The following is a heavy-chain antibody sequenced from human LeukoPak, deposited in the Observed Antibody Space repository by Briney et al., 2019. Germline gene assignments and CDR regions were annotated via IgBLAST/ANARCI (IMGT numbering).Heavy chain of an antibody. D-gene: IGHD3-3*01. CDR1: GYTFTSYY. CDR3: AGEWLSGVIDY. V-gene: IGHV1-46*01. Sequence: RASVKVSCKASGYTFTSYYIHWVRQAPGQGLEWMGIVNPSGGSTSYAQKFQDRVTMTRDTSTSTVYMELSSLRSEDTAVYYCAGEWLSGVIDYWGQGTLVTVSS. J-gene: IGHJ4*02. CDR2: VNPSGGST.